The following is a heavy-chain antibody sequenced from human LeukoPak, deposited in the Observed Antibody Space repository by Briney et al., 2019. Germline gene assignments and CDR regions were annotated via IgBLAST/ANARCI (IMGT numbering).Heavy chain of an antibody. CDR3: ARGGDIGYSHGFAPMDY. D-gene: IGHD5-18*01. Sequence: SVKVSCKASGGTFSSYAISWVRQAPGQGLEWMGRIIPISGIANYAQKFQGRVTITADKSTSTAYMELSSLRSEDTAVYYCARGGDIGYSHGFAPMDYWGQGTLVTVSS. CDR2: IIPISGIA. CDR1: GGTFSSYA. V-gene: IGHV1-69*04. J-gene: IGHJ4*02.